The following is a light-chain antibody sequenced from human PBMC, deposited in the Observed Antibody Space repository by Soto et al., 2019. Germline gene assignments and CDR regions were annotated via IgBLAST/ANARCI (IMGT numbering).Light chain of an antibody. J-gene: IGKJ4*01. Sequence: EIMLTQSPGTLSLSPGERATLSCRASQSLSSSYLAWYQQKPGQAPRLLIYDASSRATGIQDRFSGSGSGTDFTLTISRLEPEDFAVYYSQQYGSSPRTFGGGTKVEIK. CDR2: DAS. V-gene: IGKV3-20*01. CDR1: QSLSSSY. CDR3: QQYGSSPRT.